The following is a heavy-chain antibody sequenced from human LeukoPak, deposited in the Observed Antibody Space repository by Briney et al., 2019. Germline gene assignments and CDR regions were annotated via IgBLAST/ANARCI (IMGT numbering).Heavy chain of an antibody. CDR2: IGHSGSSI. CDR3: AGDFVGSGYSPFDY. D-gene: IGHD3-22*01. CDR1: GFTFSSFE. J-gene: IGHJ4*02. V-gene: IGHV3-48*03. Sequence: GGSLRLSCAVSGFTFSSFEMNWVRQAPGKGLEWVSYIGHSGSSIYYADSVKGRFTISRDNAKNSLYLQMNSLGVEDTAVYYCAGDFVGSGYSPFDYWGQGTLVTVSS.